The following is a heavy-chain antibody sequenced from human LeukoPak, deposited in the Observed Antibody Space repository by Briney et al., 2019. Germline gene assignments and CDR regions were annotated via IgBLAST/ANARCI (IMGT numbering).Heavy chain of an antibody. CDR2: LKESGIEK. V-gene: IGHV3-7*01. Sequence: GGSLRLSCVGSGYMFSRYSMGWVRQAPGKGLEFVAHLKESGIEKEYVDSVKGRFTISRDNAENLLYLQMNSLRAEDTALYFCARWRGAQSEFDYWGQGTQVTVSS. D-gene: IGHD3-3*01. CDR3: ARWRGAQSEFDY. CDR1: GYMFSRYS. J-gene: IGHJ4*02.